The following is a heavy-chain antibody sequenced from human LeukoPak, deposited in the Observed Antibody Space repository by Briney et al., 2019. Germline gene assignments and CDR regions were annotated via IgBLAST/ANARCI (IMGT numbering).Heavy chain of an antibody. V-gene: IGHV5-10-1*01. J-gene: IGHJ4*02. Sequence: GESFGIPWKGSGYRFATYWFEWGAQMPGKGLDGNGAIDPSDSYTNYSPSFQGHVTLSADKSIRTAYPQWSSLKASDTAIYYCTRQRYYYDFSGYYYDYWGQGTLVTVSS. CDR1: GYRFATYW. CDR2: IDPSDSYT. CDR3: TRQRYYYDFSGYYYDY. D-gene: IGHD3-22*01.